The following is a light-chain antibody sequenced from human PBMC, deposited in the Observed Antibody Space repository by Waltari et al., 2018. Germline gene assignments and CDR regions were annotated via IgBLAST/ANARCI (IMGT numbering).Light chain of an antibody. CDR1: QRISEP. V-gene: IGKV1-39*01. CDR2: RAS. J-gene: IGKJ1*01. Sequence: DIQMTQSPSPLSASVGDIVTISCRASQRISEPLNWYQQKPGKAPSLLIYRASNLNTGVPSRFSGRGSGTDFTLTISSLQPEDFAIYFCQQSFNAPWTFGQGTKVEVK. CDR3: QQSFNAPWT.